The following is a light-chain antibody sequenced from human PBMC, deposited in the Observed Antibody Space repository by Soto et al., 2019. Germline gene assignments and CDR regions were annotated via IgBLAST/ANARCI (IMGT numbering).Light chain of an antibody. Sequence: MVLTQSPGTLSLSPGERATLSCRASQRVSSNYLAWYQQKPGQGTRLLIFGASSRLTGIPDRFSGSGSGTDCTLTISRLEPEDVVVYYCQQYGSSPRTFGQGTKVEIK. V-gene: IGKV3-20*01. CDR3: QQYGSSPRT. J-gene: IGKJ2*02. CDR1: QRVSSNY. CDR2: GAS.